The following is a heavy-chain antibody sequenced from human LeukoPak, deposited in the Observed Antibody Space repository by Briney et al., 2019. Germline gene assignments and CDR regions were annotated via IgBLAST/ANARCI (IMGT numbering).Heavy chain of an antibody. CDR1: GGAISSYY. CDR2: IYYSGST. D-gene: IGHD3-10*01. Sequence: SETLSLTGTDSGGAISSYYWSWIRQPPGKGLEWIGYIYYSGSTNYNPSLKSRVTISVDTSKNQFSLKLSSVTAADTAVYYCARDRAPGNWFDPWGQGTLVTVSS. CDR3: ARDRAPGNWFDP. V-gene: IGHV4-59*01. J-gene: IGHJ5*02.